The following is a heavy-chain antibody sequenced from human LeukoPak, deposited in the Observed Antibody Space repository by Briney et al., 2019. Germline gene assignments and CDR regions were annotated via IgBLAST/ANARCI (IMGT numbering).Heavy chain of an antibody. J-gene: IGHJ4*02. V-gene: IGHV3-74*01. D-gene: IGHD4-23*01. CDR1: GFTFSSYW. Sequence: GGSLRLSCAASGFTFSSYWMNWVRRAPGKGLVWVSRIASDGSSTTYTDSVKGRFSISRDNAKNTLYLQMNSLRVEDTAVYYCARGRPHGNDYWGQGTLVTVSS. CDR3: ARGRPHGNDY. CDR2: IASDGSST.